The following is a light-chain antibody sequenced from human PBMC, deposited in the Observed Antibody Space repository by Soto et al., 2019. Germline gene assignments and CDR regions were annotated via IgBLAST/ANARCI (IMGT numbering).Light chain of an antibody. CDR1: QSISSW. CDR2: KAS. J-gene: IGKJ1*01. CDR3: QQYNSYWT. V-gene: IGKV1-5*03. Sequence: DIQMTQSPSTLSASVGDRVTITCRASQSISSWLAWYQQKPGKAPKLLIYKASTLKSGVPSRFSGSGSGTELTLTISSLQPDDFATYYCQQYNSYWTFGQGTKVEIK.